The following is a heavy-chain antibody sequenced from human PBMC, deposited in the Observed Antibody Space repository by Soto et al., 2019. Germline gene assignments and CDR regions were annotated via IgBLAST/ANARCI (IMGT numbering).Heavy chain of an antibody. CDR1: GFTFSDYY. Sequence: QVQLVESGGGLVKPGGSLRLSCAASGFTFSDYYMSWIRQAPGKGLEWVSYISSSGSTIYYADSVKGRFTISRDNAKNSLYLQMNSLRAEDTAVYYCARSNYYGSGSYYPYYYYYGMDVWGQGTTVTVSS. CDR2: ISSSGSTI. V-gene: IGHV3-11*01. CDR3: ARSNYYGSGSYYPYYYYYGMDV. D-gene: IGHD3-10*01. J-gene: IGHJ6*02.